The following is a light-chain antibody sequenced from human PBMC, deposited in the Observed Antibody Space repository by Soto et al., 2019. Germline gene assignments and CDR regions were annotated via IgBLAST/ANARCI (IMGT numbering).Light chain of an antibody. V-gene: IGKV1-33*01. CDR2: DVS. CDR3: QQYENLPPKFT. J-gene: IGKJ3*01. Sequence: DIQMNQSPSSLSASVGARVTITCQASHDISNYLNWYQHKAGEAPKLLIYDVSHLETGVPSRFSDSGSGTDFTFTITSLQPEDVATYYCQQYENLPPKFTFGPGTQVDI. CDR1: HDISNY.